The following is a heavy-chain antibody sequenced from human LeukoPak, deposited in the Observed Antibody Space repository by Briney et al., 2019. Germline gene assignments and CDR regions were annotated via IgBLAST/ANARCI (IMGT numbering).Heavy chain of an antibody. Sequence: SETLSLTCTVSGYSISSGYYWGWIRQPPGKGLEWIGSIYHSGSTYYNPSLKSRVTISVDTSKNQFSLKLSSVTAADTAVYYCARVRQPKGAFDIWGQGTMVTVSS. CDR2: IYHSGST. V-gene: IGHV4-38-2*02. D-gene: IGHD1-1*01. CDR3: ARVRQPKGAFDI. CDR1: GYSISSGYY. J-gene: IGHJ3*02.